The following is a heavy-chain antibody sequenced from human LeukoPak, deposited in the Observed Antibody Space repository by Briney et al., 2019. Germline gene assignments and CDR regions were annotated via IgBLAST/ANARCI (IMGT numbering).Heavy chain of an antibody. D-gene: IGHD1-26*01. CDR1: GFTFSSYG. J-gene: IGHJ4*02. Sequence: PGRSLRLSCAASGFTFSSYGMHWVRQAPGKGLEWVAVISYDGSNKYYADSVKGRFTISRDNSKNTLYLQMNSLRAEDTAVYFCARGGSYSLAIGQWGQGTLVTVSS. CDR2: ISYDGSNK. V-gene: IGHV3-30*03. CDR3: ARGGSYSLAIGQ.